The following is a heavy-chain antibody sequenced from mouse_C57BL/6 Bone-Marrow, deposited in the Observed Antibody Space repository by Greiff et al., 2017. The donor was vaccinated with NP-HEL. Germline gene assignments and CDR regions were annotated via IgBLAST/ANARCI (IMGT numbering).Heavy chain of an antibody. CDR3: ARRDDGYYWYFDV. CDR2: IYPRSGNT. V-gene: IGHV1-81*01. J-gene: IGHJ1*03. D-gene: IGHD2-3*01. CDR1: GYTFTSYG. Sequence: QVHVKQSGAELARPGASVKLSCKASGYTFTSYGISWVKQRTGQGLEWIGEIYPRSGNTYYNEKFKGKATLTADKSSSTAYMELRSLTSEDSAVYFCARRDDGYYWYFDVWGTGTTVTVSS.